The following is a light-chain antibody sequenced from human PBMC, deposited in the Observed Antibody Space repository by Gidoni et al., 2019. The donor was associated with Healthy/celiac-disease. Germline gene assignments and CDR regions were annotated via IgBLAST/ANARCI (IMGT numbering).Light chain of an antibody. CDR2: EGS. CDR3: CPGV. CDR1: SSDVGSYNL. J-gene: IGLJ3*02. Sequence: QSALTQPASVSGSPGQSITISCTGTSSDVGSYNLVSWYQQHPGKAPKLMIYEGSKRPSGVSNRFSGSKSGNTASLTISGLQAEDEADYYCCPGVFGGGTKLTV. V-gene: IGLV2-23*01.